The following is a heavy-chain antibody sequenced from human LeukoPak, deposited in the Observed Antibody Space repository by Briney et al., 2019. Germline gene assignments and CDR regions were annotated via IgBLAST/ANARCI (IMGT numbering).Heavy chain of an antibody. D-gene: IGHD2-2*02. J-gene: IGHJ5*02. V-gene: IGHV4-59*01. Sequence: SETLSLTCTVSGGSISSYYWSWIRQPPGKGLEWIGYIYYSGSTNYNPSLKSRVTISVDTSKNQFSLKLSSVTAADTAVYYCARGQLGYCSSTSCYSDVTNWFDPWGQGTLVTVSS. CDR1: GGSISSYY. CDR3: ARGQLGYCSSTSCYSDVTNWFDP. CDR2: IYYSGST.